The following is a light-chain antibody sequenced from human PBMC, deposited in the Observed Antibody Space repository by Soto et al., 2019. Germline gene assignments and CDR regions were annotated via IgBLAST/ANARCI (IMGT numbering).Light chain of an antibody. Sequence: QSVLTQPASVSESPGQSITISCAGTSSDVGGYNHVSWYQQHPDKAPKLMIYEVSNRPSGVSNRSSGSKSGNTASLTISGLQAEDEADYYCTSYTSSSTYVFGTGTKVTVL. J-gene: IGLJ1*01. CDR1: SSDVGGYNH. CDR2: EVS. CDR3: TSYTSSSTYV. V-gene: IGLV2-14*01.